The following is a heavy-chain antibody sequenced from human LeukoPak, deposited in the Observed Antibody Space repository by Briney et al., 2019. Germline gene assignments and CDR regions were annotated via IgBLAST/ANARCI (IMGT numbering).Heavy chain of an antibody. J-gene: IGHJ1*01. Sequence: GGSLRLSCAASGFSASNNYMSWVRQAPGKGLEWVSVIYSGGSTFYADSVKGRFTISRDNSKNTLYLQMNSLRAEDTAVYYCASDSYSPEYFQHWGQGTLVTVSS. CDR1: GFSASNNY. V-gene: IGHV3-66*01. CDR3: ASDSYSPEYFQH. CDR2: IYSGGST. D-gene: IGHD2-15*01.